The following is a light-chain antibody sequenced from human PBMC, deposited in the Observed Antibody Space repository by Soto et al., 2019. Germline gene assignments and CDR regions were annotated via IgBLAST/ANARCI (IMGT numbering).Light chain of an antibody. J-gene: IGKJ1*01. V-gene: IGKV1-6*01. CDR3: LLDFRYFWA. CDR1: QAIRTA. Sequence: AIQLTQSPSSLYASVGDRVTITCRASQAIRTALGWYQQKPGKVPKLLIYAASILQSGVPSRFSGSGSGTDFTLTISSLQPEDFATYYCLLDFRYFWAFGHGT. CDR2: AAS.